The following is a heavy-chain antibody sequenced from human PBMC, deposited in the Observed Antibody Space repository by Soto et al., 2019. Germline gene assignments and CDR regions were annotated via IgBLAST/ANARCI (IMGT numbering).Heavy chain of an antibody. CDR1: GGSISSYY. D-gene: IGHD5-18*01. J-gene: IGHJ4*02. V-gene: IGHV4-59*01. CDR3: ARVSGYSYGYYYFDY. CDR2: IYYSGST. Sequence: QVQLQESGPGLVKPSETLSLTCTVSGGSISSYYWSWIRQPPGKGLEWIGYIYYSGSTNYNPSLKSRVTISVDTSKNQFSLKLSSVTAADTAVYYCARVSGYSYGYYYFDYWGQGTLVTVSS.